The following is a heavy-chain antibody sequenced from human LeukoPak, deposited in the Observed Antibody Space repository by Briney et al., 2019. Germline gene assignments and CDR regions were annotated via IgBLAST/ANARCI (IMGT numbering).Heavy chain of an antibody. Sequence: GGSLRLSCAASGFTFSSYWMHWVRQTPGKGLVWVSRINGAGSSISYADSVKGRVTISRDNAKNTLYLQMNNLRAEDTAVYYCARGGEYKNDYWGQGTLVTVSS. CDR3: ARGGEYKNDY. CDR1: GFTFSSYW. J-gene: IGHJ4*02. V-gene: IGHV3-74*01. D-gene: IGHD4-17*01. CDR2: INGAGSSI.